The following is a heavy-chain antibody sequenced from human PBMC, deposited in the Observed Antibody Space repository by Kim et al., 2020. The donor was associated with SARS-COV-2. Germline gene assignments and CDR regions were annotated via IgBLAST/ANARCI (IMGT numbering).Heavy chain of an antibody. D-gene: IGHD3-16*01. CDR1: GFTFSSYW. J-gene: IGHJ6*02. CDR3: ARLFDYYGMDV. V-gene: IGHV3-7*03. Sequence: GGSLRLSCAASGFTFSSYWLSWVRQAPGKGLEWVANIKQDGGDKYHVDSVRGRFTISRDNAKSSLYLQMDSLRAEDTAVYYCARLFDYYGMDVWGQGTTVTVSS. CDR2: IKQDGGDK.